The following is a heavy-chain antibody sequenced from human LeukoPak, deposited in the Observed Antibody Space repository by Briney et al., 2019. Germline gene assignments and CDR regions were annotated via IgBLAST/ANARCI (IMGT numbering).Heavy chain of an antibody. CDR2: ISHDGSNK. Sequence: GRSLRLSCVASGFTFSSYGMHWVRQAPGKGLEWVAVISHDGSNKYYADSVEGRFTISRDNSKNTLYLQMSSLRADDTAVYYCAKEHYYETSALPGEYWGQGTLVTVSP. CDR1: GFTFSSYG. J-gene: IGHJ4*02. CDR3: AKEHYYETSALPGEY. D-gene: IGHD3-22*01. V-gene: IGHV3-30*18.